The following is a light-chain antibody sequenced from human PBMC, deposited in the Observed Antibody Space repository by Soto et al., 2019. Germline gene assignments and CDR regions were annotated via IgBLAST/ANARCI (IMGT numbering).Light chain of an antibody. CDR1: QSVRSS. CDR3: QQRSSWLLT. Sequence: EFVLTQSPATLSLSPGERATLSCMASQSVRSSLAWYQQKPGQAPRLLIYDASNRATGTPARCSGSGSGTEFTLTISSLEPEDFAVYYFQQRSSWLLTFGGGTKVEIQ. CDR2: DAS. V-gene: IGKV3-11*01. J-gene: IGKJ4*01.